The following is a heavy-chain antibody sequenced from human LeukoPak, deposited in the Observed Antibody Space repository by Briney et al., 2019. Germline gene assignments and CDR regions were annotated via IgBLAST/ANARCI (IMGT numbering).Heavy chain of an antibody. V-gene: IGHV7-4-1*02. D-gene: IGHD6-19*01. CDR1: GYTFTSYA. CDR2: INPNTGNP. Sequence: ASVTVSCTASGYTFTSYAMNWVRQAPGQGLEWMGWINPNTGNPTYAQAFTGRFVFSLDTSVSTAYLQISSLNTEDTAVYYCAIDQPVAGVSNFDSWGQGTLVTVSS. J-gene: IGHJ4*02. CDR3: AIDQPVAGVSNFDS.